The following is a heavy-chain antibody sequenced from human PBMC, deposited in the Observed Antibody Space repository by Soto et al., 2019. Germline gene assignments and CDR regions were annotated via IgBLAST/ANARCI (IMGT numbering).Heavy chain of an antibody. CDR1: GFIFSDYS. D-gene: IGHD1-1*01. J-gene: IGHJ4*02. CDR3: AKSLGDHWDEYYFHY. V-gene: IGHV3-23*01. Sequence: EVQLLESGGDLVQPGGSLRHSCAVTGFIFSDYSMSWVRQAPGKGLEWVSGISGVGGSTYYADSVKGRFTISRDNSKNTLYLQMNSLRAEDTALYYCAKSLGDHWDEYYFHYWGQGTLVTVSS. CDR2: ISGVGGST.